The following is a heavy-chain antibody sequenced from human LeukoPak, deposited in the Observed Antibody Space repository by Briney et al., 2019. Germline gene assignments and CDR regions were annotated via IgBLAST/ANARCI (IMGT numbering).Heavy chain of an antibody. CDR3: ARGVGLRAFDI. Sequence: SETLSLTCAVYGGSFSGYYWSWIRQPPGKGLEWIGEINHSGSTNYNPSLKSRVTISVDTSKNQFSLKLSSVTAADTAVHYCARGVGLRAFDIWGQGTMVTVSS. V-gene: IGHV4-34*01. CDR1: GGSFSGYY. CDR2: INHSGST. J-gene: IGHJ3*02. D-gene: IGHD1-26*01.